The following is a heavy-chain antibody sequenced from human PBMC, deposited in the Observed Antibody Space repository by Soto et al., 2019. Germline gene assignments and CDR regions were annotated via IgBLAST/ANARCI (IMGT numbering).Heavy chain of an antibody. D-gene: IGHD2-15*01. J-gene: IGHJ1*01. CDR3: AEDIVVVVASPRGYFHH. Sequence: QVQLVQSGAEVKKPGASVKVSCKASGYNFTSYGISWVRQAPGQGLEWMGWISAYNGNTNYAQQLQCRVTMTTAASPSTAYGDRSSMRSDVTAVYYCAEDIVVVVASPRGYFHHWGQGTLVTVSS. CDR1: GYNFTSYG. CDR2: ISAYNGNT. V-gene: IGHV1-18*01.